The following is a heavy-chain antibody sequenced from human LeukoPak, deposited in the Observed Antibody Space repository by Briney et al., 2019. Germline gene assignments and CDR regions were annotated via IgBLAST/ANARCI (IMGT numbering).Heavy chain of an antibody. CDR2: INHSGST. V-gene: IGHV4-34*01. J-gene: IGHJ4*02. Sequence: SETLSLTCAVYGGSFSGYYWSWIRQPPGKGLEWIGEINHSGSTNYNPSLKSRVTISADTSKNQFSLKLSSVTAADTAVYYCARGHLYSSSSATLVGFDYWGQGTLVTVSS. CDR1: GGSFSGYY. CDR3: ARGHLYSSSSATLVGFDY. D-gene: IGHD6-6*01.